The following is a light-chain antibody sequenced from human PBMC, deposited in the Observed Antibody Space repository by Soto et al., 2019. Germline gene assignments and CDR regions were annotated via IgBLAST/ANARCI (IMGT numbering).Light chain of an antibody. CDR2: DAS. V-gene: IGKV1-5*01. Sequence: DIQMTQSPSTLPASVGDRVTITCRASQSISSWLAWYQQKRGKAPKLXIYDASSLENGVPSRFSGSGSGTEFTLTISSLQPDDFATYYCQQYNSYSITFGQGTRLEIK. J-gene: IGKJ5*01. CDR3: QQYNSYSIT. CDR1: QSISSW.